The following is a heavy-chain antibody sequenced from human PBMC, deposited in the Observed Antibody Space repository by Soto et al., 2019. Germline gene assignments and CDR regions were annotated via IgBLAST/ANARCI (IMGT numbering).Heavy chain of an antibody. Sequence: SETLSLTCAVYGGSFSGYYWSWIRQPPGKGLEWIGYTYYSGSTNYNPSLKSRVTISVDTSKNQFSLKLSSVTAADTAVYYCARQMRGATISIYYYGMDVWGQGTTVTVSS. J-gene: IGHJ6*02. V-gene: IGHV4-59*01. CDR1: GGSFSGYY. D-gene: IGHD5-12*01. CDR3: ARQMRGATISIYYYGMDV. CDR2: TYYSGST.